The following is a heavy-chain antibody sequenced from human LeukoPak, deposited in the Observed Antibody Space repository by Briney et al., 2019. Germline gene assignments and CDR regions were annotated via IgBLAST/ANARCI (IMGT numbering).Heavy chain of an antibody. J-gene: IGHJ4*02. D-gene: IGHD2-15*01. CDR3: ARDGRGYCSGGSCFDDY. V-gene: IGHV3-23*01. Sequence: GGSLRLSCAASGFTFSSYAMSWVRQAPGKGLEWVSAISGSGGSTYYADSVKGRFTISRDNAKNSLYLQMNSLRAEDTAVYYCARDGRGYCSGGSCFDDYWGQGTLVTVSS. CDR2: ISGSGGST. CDR1: GFTFSSYA.